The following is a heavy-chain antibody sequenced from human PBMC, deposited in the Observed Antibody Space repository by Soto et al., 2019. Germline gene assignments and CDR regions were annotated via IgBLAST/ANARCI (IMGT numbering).Heavy chain of an antibody. D-gene: IGHD6-13*01. V-gene: IGHV4-34*01. CDR3: ARGYSSSY. Sequence: QVQLQQWGAGLLKPSETLSLTCAVYGGSFSGYYWSWIRQPPGKGLEWIGEINHSGSTNYNPSLKGRVTISVDTSKNQFSLKLSSVTAADTAVYYCARGYSSSYWGQGTLVTVSS. CDR1: GGSFSGYY. CDR2: INHSGST. J-gene: IGHJ4*02.